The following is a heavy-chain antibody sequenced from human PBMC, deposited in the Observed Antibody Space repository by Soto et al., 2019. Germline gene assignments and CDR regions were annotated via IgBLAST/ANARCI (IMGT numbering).Heavy chain of an antibody. D-gene: IGHD3-3*01. CDR1: GFTFSDYY. J-gene: IGHJ5*02. Sequence: QVQLVESGGGLVKPGGSLRLSCAASGFTFSDYYMSWIRQAPGKGLEWVSYISSSGSTIYYADSVKGRFTISRDNAKNSLYLQMNSLRAEYKAVYYCARDRRDYDFWSGYPNNWFDPWGQGTLVTVSS. CDR2: ISSSGSTI. V-gene: IGHV3-11*01. CDR3: ARDRRDYDFWSGYPNNWFDP.